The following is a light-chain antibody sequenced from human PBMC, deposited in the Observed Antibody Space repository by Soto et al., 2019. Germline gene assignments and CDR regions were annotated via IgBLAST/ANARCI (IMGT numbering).Light chain of an antibody. CDR2: DAS. J-gene: IGKJ4*01. Sequence: DIQMTQSPSTLSATAGDRVTITCRASQSISSWLAWYQQKPGKAPKLLIYDASNLESGVPSRFSGSGSGTEFTLTISNLQPDDIATYYCQQYNSYPPTFGGGTKVDIK. CDR1: QSISSW. CDR3: QQYNSYPPT. V-gene: IGKV1-5*01.